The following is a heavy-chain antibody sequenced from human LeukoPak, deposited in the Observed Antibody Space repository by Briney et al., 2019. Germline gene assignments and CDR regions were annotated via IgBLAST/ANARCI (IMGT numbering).Heavy chain of an antibody. CDR2: ISDSGGTI. CDR1: GFTFSSYA. V-gene: IGHV3-23*01. J-gene: IGHJ4*02. D-gene: IGHD6-13*01. Sequence: GGSLRLSCAASGFTFSSYAMSWVRQAPGKGLEWVSGISDSGGTIYYADSVKGRFTISRDNAKNSLYLQMNSLRAEDTAVYYCARAAAGPGAFDYWGQGTLVTVSS. CDR3: ARAAAGPGAFDY.